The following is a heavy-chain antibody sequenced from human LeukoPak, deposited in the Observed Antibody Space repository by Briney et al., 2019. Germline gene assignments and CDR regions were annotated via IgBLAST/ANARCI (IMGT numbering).Heavy chain of an antibody. CDR3: AIDYAYDY. CDR2: ISGSGSST. V-gene: IGHV3-23*01. CDR1: GFTVSSNY. D-gene: IGHD4-17*01. J-gene: IGHJ4*02. Sequence: PGGSLRLSCAASGFTVSSNYMSWVRQAPGKGLEWVSGISGSGSSTYYVDSVKGRFTISRDNLNNTVYLQLNSLRAEDTAIYYCAIDYAYDYWGQGILVTVSS.